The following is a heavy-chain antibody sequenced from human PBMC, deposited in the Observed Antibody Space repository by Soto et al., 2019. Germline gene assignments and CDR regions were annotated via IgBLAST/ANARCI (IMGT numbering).Heavy chain of an antibody. CDR1: GFTFSSYS. Sequence: PGGSLRLSCAASGFTFSSYSMNWVRQAPGKGLEWVSYISSSSSTIYYADSVKGRFTISRDNAKNSLYLQMNSLRAEDTAVYYCARDESLGRYCSGGSCYRGAFDVWGQGTMVTVSS. CDR2: ISSSSSTI. J-gene: IGHJ3*01. V-gene: IGHV3-48*01. CDR3: ARDESLGRYCSGGSCYRGAFDV. D-gene: IGHD2-15*01.